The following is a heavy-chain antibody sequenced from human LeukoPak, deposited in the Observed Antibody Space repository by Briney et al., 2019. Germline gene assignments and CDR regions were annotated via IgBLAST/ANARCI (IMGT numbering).Heavy chain of an antibody. CDR1: GYTFTDYH. D-gene: IGHD6-19*01. J-gene: IGHJ4*02. V-gene: IGHV1-2*02. CDR3: ARRPHSSGWSSSITLFEH. CDR2: INPNSGDT. Sequence: ASVKVSCKASGYTFTDYHIHCVRQAPGQGLEWMGWINPNSGDTNYAQKFQGRVTMTSDTSISTAYMELSSLRSDDTAIYYCARRPHSSGWSSSITLFEHWGQGTLVTVSS.